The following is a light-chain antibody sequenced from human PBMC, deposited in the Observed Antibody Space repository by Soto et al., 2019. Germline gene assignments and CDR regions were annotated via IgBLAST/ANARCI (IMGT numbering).Light chain of an antibody. CDR1: SSDVGSYNL. J-gene: IGLJ1*01. CDR2: EVS. Sequence: FVLTKPAYGNRFPGRSITISCPGTSSDVGSYNLVSWYQQHPGKAPKLMIYEVSKRPSGVSNRFSGSKSGNTASLTISGLQAEDEADYYCCSYAGSSTPYVFGTGTKVTVL. CDR3: CSYAGSSTPYV. V-gene: IGLV2-23*02.